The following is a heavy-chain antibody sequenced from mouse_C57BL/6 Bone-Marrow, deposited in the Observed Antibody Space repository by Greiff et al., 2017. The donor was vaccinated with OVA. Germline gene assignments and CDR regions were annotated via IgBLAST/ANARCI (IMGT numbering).Heavy chain of an antibody. CDR3: ARGTAQVMGY. D-gene: IGHD3-2*02. CDR1: GYTFTNYW. V-gene: IGHV1-63*01. Sequence: QVQLQQSGAELVRPGTSVKMSCKASGYTFTNYWIGWAKQRPGHGLEWIGDIYPGGGYTNYNEKFKGKATLTADKSSSTAYMQFSSLTSEDSAIYYCARGTAQVMGYWGHGTSDTASS. J-gene: IGHJ4*01. CDR2: IYPGGGYT.